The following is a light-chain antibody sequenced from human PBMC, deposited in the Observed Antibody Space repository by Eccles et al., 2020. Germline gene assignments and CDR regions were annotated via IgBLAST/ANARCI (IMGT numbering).Light chain of an antibody. CDR3: SSYTSCSNSWV. Sequence: SDRFSGSKSGNTASLTISGLQAEDEADYYCSSYTSCSNSWVFGGGTKLTV. V-gene: IGLV2-14*01. J-gene: IGLJ3*02.